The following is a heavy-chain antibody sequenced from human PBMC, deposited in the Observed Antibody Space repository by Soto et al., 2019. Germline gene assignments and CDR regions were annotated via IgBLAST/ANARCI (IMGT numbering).Heavy chain of an antibody. CDR3: AKDRNYYDSSGYDY. V-gene: IGHV3-23*01. CDR2: ISGGSPKE. Sequence: GGSLRLSCEASGFPFDNYAMSWVRQAPGKGLEWVSAISGGSPKEFYAESVKGRFTISRDNSKNTLFLEMNSLRADDAALYYCAKDRNYYDSSGYDYWGQGTLVTVSS. D-gene: IGHD3-22*01. J-gene: IGHJ4*02. CDR1: GFPFDNYA.